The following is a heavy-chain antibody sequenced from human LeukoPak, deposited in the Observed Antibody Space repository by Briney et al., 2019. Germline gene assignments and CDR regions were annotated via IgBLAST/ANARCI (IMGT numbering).Heavy chain of an antibody. Sequence: SVKVSCKASGGTFSSYAISWVRQAPGQGLEWMGGVIPIFGTANYAQKFQGRVTITADESTSTAYMELSSLRSEDTAVYYCASRRLRGDLDYWGQGTLVTVSS. CDR3: ASRRLRGDLDY. D-gene: IGHD4-17*01. CDR1: GGTFSSYA. CDR2: VIPIFGTA. J-gene: IGHJ4*02. V-gene: IGHV1-69*13.